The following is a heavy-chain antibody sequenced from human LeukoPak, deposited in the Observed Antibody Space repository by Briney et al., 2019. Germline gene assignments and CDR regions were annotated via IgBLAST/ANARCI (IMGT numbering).Heavy chain of an antibody. D-gene: IGHD5-18*01. CDR2: INHSGST. V-gene: IGHV4-34*01. CDR3: ARKIGYSYGQNGY. CDR1: VGSYTGYY. Sequence: PSESLSLTCADHVGSYTGYYWSWIRQPPGKGLEWIGEINHSGSTNYNPSLKSRVTISVDTSKNQFSLKLSSVTAADTAVYYCARKIGYSYGQNGYWGQRALVNVSS. J-gene: IGHJ4*01.